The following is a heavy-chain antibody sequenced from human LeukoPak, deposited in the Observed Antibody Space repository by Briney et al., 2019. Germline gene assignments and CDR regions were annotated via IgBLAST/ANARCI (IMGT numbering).Heavy chain of an antibody. V-gene: IGHV3-30*03. CDR2: ISYDGSDK. D-gene: IGHD5-24*01. CDR3: ATGYSVEMATMPD. J-gene: IGHJ4*02. Sequence: GGSLRLSFAASGFTFKSYGMHWVRQAPGKGLEWVAAISYDGSDKYYVDSVKGRFTISRDNSKNTLYLQMDSLKSEDTAVYYCATGYSVEMATMPDWGQGTLVTVPS. CDR1: GFTFKSYG.